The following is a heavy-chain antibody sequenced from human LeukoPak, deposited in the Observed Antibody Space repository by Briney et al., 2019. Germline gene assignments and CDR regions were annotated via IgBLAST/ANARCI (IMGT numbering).Heavy chain of an antibody. J-gene: IGHJ4*02. V-gene: IGHV1-46*01. CDR2: TNPSGGST. D-gene: IGHD5-24*01. Sequence: ASVKVSCKASGYTFTSYYMHWVRQAPGQGLEWMGITNPSGGSTSYAQKFQGRVTITADESTSTAYMELSSLRSEDTAVYYCARKLGRDGYNAWGQGTLVTVSS. CDR1: GYTFTSYY. CDR3: ARKLGRDGYNA.